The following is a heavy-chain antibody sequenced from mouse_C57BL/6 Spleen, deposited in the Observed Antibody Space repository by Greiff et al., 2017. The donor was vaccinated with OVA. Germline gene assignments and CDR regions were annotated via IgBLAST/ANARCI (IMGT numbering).Heavy chain of an antibody. J-gene: IGHJ4*01. CDR2: INPYNGGT. CDR1: GYTFTDYY. Sequence: VQLKESGPVLVKPGASVKMSCKASGYTFTDYYMNWVKQSHGKSLEWIGVINPYNGGTSYNQKFKGKATLTVDKSSSTAYMELNSLTSEDSAVYYCAREWLMDYWGQGTSVTVSS. CDR3: AREWLMDY. V-gene: IGHV1-19*01.